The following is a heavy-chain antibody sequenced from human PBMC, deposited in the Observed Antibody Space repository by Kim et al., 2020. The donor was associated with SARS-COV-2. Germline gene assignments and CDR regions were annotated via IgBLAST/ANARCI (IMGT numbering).Heavy chain of an antibody. CDR1: GGSFSVYY. Sequence: SETLSLTCAVYGGSFSVYYWSWIRQPPGKGLEWIGEINHSGSTNYNPSLKSRVTISVDTSKNQFSLKLSSVTAADTAVYYCARAAPGGVTYYYYGMDVWGQGTTVTVSS. V-gene: IGHV4-34*01. J-gene: IGHJ6*02. CDR3: ARAAPGGVTYYYYGMDV. D-gene: IGHD3-16*01. CDR2: INHSGST.